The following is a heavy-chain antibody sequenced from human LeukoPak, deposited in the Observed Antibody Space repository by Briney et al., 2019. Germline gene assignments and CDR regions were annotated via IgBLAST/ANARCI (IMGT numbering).Heavy chain of an antibody. Sequence: GGSLRLSCAASGFTFSSYWMTWGRQAPGKGLEFVANIKQDGSEKYFVDSVKGRFTISRDNSKNTLYLQMNSLRAEDTAVYYCAKTTARGTRCYFFDYWGQGTLVTVSS. CDR2: IKQDGSEK. D-gene: IGHD2-2*01. CDR3: AKTTARGTRCYFFDY. V-gene: IGHV3-7*03. CDR1: GFTFSSYW. J-gene: IGHJ4*02.